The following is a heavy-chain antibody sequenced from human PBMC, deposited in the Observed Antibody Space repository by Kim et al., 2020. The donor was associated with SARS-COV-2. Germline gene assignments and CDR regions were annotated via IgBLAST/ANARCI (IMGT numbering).Heavy chain of an antibody. V-gene: IGHV1-69*13. Sequence: SVKVSCKAYGGTFSSYAISWVRQAPGQGLEWMGGIIPIFGTANYAQKFQGRVTITADESTSTAYMELSSLRSEDTAVYYCARGFGLHCSGGSCYSGSRYYYYGMDVWGQGTTVTVSS. J-gene: IGHJ6*02. CDR1: GGTFSSYA. CDR3: ARGFGLHCSGGSCYSGSRYYYYGMDV. CDR2: IIPIFGTA. D-gene: IGHD2-15*01.